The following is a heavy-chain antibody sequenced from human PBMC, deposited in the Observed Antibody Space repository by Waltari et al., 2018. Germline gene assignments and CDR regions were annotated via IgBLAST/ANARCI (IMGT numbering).Heavy chain of an antibody. D-gene: IGHD4-17*01. CDR1: GGTFSSYA. J-gene: IGHJ6*02. Sequence: QVQLVQSGAEVKKPGSSVKVSCKASGGTFSSYAISWVRQATGQGLEWMGWMNPNSGNTGYAQKFQGRVTMTRNTSISTAYMELSSLRSEDTAVYYCARGNGDYAPYYYGMDVWGQGTTVTVSS. CDR3: ARGNGDYAPYYYGMDV. CDR2: MNPNSGNT. V-gene: IGHV1-8*02.